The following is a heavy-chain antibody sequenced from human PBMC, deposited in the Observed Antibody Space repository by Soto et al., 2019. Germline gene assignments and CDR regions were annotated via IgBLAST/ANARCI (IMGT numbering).Heavy chain of an antibody. CDR3: ARGDSSGWADFDY. Sequence: GGSLRLSCAASGFTFSSYGMHWVRQAPGKGLEWVAVIWYDGSNKYYADSVKGRFTISRDNSKNTLYLQMNSLRAEDTAVYYCARGDSSGWADFDYWGQGTLVTVSS. CDR1: GFTFSSYG. V-gene: IGHV3-33*01. CDR2: IWYDGSNK. D-gene: IGHD6-19*01. J-gene: IGHJ4*02.